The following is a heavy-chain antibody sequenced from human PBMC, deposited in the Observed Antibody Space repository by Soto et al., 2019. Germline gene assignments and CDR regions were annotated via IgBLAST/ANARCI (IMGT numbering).Heavy chain of an antibody. Sequence: ASVKVSCKASGGTFSSYAISWVRQAPGQGLEWMGGIIPIFGTANYAQKFQGRVTITADKSTSTAYMELSSLRSEDTAVYYCARLLFPDSMFRGVIIEGAFDIWCQGPMVTVSS. V-gene: IGHV1-69*06. CDR1: GGTFSSYA. CDR2: IIPIFGTA. D-gene: IGHD3-10*01. CDR3: ARLLFPDSMFRGVIIEGAFDI. J-gene: IGHJ3*02.